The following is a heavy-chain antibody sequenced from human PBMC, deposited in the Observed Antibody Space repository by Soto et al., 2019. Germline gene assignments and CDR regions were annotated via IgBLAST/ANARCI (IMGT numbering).Heavy chain of an antibody. Sequence: SVKVSCKASGGTFSNYAISWVRQAPGQGLEWMGGIIPILDAVFYAPKFQGRVTITADESTSTAYIQLSSLRSEDTAMYYCARDRNFYGSGSSPPDFRYSGPATLLTLSS. V-gene: IGHV1-69*13. CDR2: IIPILDAV. CDR3: ARDRNFYGSGSSPPDFRY. D-gene: IGHD3-10*01. J-gene: IGHJ4*02. CDR1: GGTFSNYA.